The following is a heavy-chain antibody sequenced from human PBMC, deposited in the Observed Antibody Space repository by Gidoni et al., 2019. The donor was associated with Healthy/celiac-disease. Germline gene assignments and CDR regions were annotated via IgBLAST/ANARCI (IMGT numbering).Heavy chain of an antibody. V-gene: IGHV4-31*01. CDR2: TYYSGST. Sequence: QLQLQESCPGLVKPSQTLSLTCTVPGRSISSGGYYGSWIRQHPGTGLEWTGYTYYSGSTYYNPSLKSQGTISVDTAKNQFSLKLNSVTAADTAMYYCARERIVVVPAARCYFDYWGQGTLVTVSS. D-gene: IGHD2-2*01. J-gene: IGHJ4*02. CDR3: ARERIVVVPAARCYFDY. CDR1: GRSISSGGYY.